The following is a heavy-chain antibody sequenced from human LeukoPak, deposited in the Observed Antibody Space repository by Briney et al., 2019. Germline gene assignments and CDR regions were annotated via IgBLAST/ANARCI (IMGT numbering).Heavy chain of an antibody. CDR1: GFTFSSYW. CDR3: ARGRFSKSGYSSGWYRTTPFDY. CDR2: IKQDESEK. Sequence: GGSLRLSCAASGFTFSSYWMSWVRQVPGQGPEWVANIKQDESEKYYVDSVKGRFTISRDNAKNSLFLQMNSLRVEDTAVYYCARGRFSKSGYSSGWYRTTPFDYWGQGTLVTVSS. J-gene: IGHJ4*02. D-gene: IGHD6-19*01. V-gene: IGHV3-7*01.